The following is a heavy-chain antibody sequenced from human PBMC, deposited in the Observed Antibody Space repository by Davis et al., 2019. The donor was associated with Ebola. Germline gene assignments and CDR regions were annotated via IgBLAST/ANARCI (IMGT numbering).Heavy chain of an antibody. CDR3: ARGKTTVTTGFDY. V-gene: IGHV4-59*01. CDR2: IFYSGSS. D-gene: IGHD4-11*01. J-gene: IGHJ4*02. CDR1: GDSFSSYY. Sequence: PSETLSLTCSVSGDSFSSYYWSWIRQPPGKGLEWIGCIFYSGSSNYNPSLKSRVTISVDTSKNQFSLKLSSVTAADTAVYYCARGKTTVTTGFDYWGQGTLVTVSS.